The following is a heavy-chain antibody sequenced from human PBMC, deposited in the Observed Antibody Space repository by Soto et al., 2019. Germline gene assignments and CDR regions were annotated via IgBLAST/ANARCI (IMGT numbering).Heavy chain of an antibody. J-gene: IGHJ6*02. CDR1: GFTFDDYA. Sequence: EVQLVESGGGLVQPGRSLRLSCAASGFTFDDYAMHWVRQAPGKGLEWISGISWSSGSTDYADSVKGRFNISRDNAKNCLYLQMSSLRAEDTALYYCAKDLDSGSGAYYSYGMDVWGQGTTVTVSS. CDR2: ISWSSGST. D-gene: IGHD1-26*01. CDR3: AKDLDSGSGAYYSYGMDV. V-gene: IGHV3-9*01.